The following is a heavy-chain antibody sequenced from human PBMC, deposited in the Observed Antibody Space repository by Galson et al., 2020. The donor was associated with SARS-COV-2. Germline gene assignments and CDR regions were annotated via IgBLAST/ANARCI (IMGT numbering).Heavy chain of an antibody. V-gene: IGHV2-5*02. Sequence: KMSGPTLVKPTQTLTLTCTFSGFSLDTAGVGVGWIRQPPGKALEWLGVIYWDDDKRYSPSLKSRLTITKDTSKNQVVLTMTNMESVDTATYYCAHRRTYARDWPYNWFDPWGQGTLVTVSS. D-gene: IGHD2-2*01. CDR2: IYWDDDK. J-gene: IGHJ5*02. CDR3: AHRRTYARDWPYNWFDP. CDR1: GFSLDTAGVG.